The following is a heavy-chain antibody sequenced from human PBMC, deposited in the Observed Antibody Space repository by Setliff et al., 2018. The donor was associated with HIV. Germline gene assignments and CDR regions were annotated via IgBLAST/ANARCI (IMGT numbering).Heavy chain of an antibody. J-gene: IGHJ6*02. CDR1: GGSVGSSSYY. D-gene: IGHD3-22*01. Sequence: SETLSLTCTVSGGSVGSSSYYWAWILQPPGKGLEWIGSIYYSGSTNYNPSLKSRVTISVATSKNQFSLKLNSVTTADTAVYYCARSRTSSGYYGVTGYGMDVWGQGTTVTVSS. CDR3: ARSRTSSGYYGVTGYGMDV. V-gene: IGHV4-39*07. CDR2: IYYSGST.